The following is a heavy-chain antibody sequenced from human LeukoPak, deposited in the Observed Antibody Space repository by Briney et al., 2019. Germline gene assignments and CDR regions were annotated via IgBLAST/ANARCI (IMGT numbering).Heavy chain of an antibody. CDR1: GFTFSSYG. J-gene: IGHJ4*02. V-gene: IGHV3-30*02. CDR2: IRYDGSNK. CDR3: AKVFNYGSGSYSDFDY. D-gene: IGHD3-10*01. Sequence: GGSLRLSCAASGFTFSSYGMHWVRQAPGKGLEWVAFIRYDGSNKYYADSVKGRFTISRDNSKNTLYLQMNSLRAEDTAVYYCAKVFNYGSGSYSDFDYWGQGTLVTVSS.